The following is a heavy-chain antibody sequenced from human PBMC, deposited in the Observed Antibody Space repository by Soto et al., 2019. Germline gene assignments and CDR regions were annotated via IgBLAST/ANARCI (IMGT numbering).Heavy chain of an antibody. Sequence: GGSLRLSCTASGFTFGDYVTNWVRQAPGKGLEWVGFIKRIADGGTTEYAASVKGRFTISRDDSKSIAYLQMNSLKTEDTAVYYCTNGEDYWGQGTPVTVSS. CDR2: IKRIADGGTT. J-gene: IGHJ4*02. CDR3: TNGEDY. CDR1: GFTFGDYV. D-gene: IGHD4-17*01. V-gene: IGHV3-49*04.